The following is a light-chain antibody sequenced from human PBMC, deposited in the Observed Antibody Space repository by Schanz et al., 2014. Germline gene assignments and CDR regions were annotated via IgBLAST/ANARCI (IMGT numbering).Light chain of an antibody. CDR3: AAWDDSLNGHWV. CDR1: SSDVGGYNY. V-gene: IGLV2-8*01. Sequence: QSALTQPPSASGSPGQSVTISCTGTSSDVGGYNYVSWYQQHPGKAPKLMIYEVSKRPSGVPDRFSGSKSGNTASLTVSGLQAEDEADYYCAAWDDSLNGHWVFGGGTKLTVL. CDR2: EVS. J-gene: IGLJ3*02.